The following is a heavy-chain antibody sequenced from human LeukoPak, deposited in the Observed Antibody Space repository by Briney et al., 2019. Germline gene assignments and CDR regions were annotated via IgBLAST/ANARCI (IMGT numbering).Heavy chain of an antibody. CDR1: GGSIRNYY. D-gene: IGHD3-10*01. J-gene: IGHJ5*02. CDR2: IYYSGST. V-gene: IGHV4-59*08. Sequence: SETLSLTCTVSGGSIRNYYWSWIRQPPGKGLEWIGYIYYSGSTNYNPSLKSRVTISVDTSKNQFSLKLSSVTAADTAVYYCARNKYYYGSGNYGVPNWFDPWGQGTLVTVSS. CDR3: ARNKYYYGSGNYGVPNWFDP.